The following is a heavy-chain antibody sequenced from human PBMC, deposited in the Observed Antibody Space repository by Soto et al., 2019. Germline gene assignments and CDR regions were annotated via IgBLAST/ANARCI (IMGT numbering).Heavy chain of an antibody. D-gene: IGHD6-25*01. J-gene: IGHJ4*02. V-gene: IGHV1-46*01. CDR1: GYIFINYY. CDR2: INPTGGST. CDR3: ARDLASADY. Sequence: ASVKVSCKASGYIFINYYIHWVRQAPGQGTEWMGIINPTGGSTNYAKKSQGRVTLTMNASTSTVYIELSSLIIEDTAVYFRARDLASADYWGEALLVSVPS.